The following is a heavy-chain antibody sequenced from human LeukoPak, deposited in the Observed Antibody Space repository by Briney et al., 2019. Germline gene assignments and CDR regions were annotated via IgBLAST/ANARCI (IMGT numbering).Heavy chain of an antibody. D-gene: IGHD6-13*01. CDR3: ARVGPQQLVPFYYYGMDV. Sequence: SVKVSCKASGGTFNSYAISWVRQAPGQGLEWMGGIIPIFGTANYAQKFQGRVTITADKSTSTAYMELSSLRSEDTAVYYCARVGPQQLVPFYYYGMDVWGKGTTVTVSS. CDR1: GGTFNSYA. J-gene: IGHJ6*04. V-gene: IGHV1-69*06. CDR2: IIPIFGTA.